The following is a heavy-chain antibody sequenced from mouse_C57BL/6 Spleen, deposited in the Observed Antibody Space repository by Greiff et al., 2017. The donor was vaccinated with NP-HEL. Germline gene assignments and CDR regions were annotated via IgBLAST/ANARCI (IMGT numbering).Heavy chain of an antibody. Sequence: QVQLQQSGAELVRPGASVTLSCKASGYTFTDYEMHWVKQTPVHGLEWIGAIDPETGGTAYNQKFKGKAILTADKSSSTAYMELRSLTSEDSAVYYCTGATGTWFAYWGQGTLVTVSA. CDR1: GYTFTDYE. J-gene: IGHJ3*01. D-gene: IGHD4-1*02. CDR3: TGATGTWFAY. V-gene: IGHV1-15*01. CDR2: IDPETGGT.